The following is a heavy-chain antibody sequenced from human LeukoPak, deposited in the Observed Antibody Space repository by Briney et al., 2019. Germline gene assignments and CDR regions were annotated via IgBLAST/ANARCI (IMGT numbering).Heavy chain of an antibody. J-gene: IGHJ4*02. V-gene: IGHV3-7*01. CDR3: ARDPSRGYSYGYADY. CDR2: IMRDGSEK. CDR1: GFTFSTYW. Sequence: GGSLRLSCAASGFTFSTYWMNWVRQPPGKGLEWVANIMRDGSEKYYVDSVKGRFTISRDNAKNSLYLQMNSLRAEDTAVYYCARDPSRGYSYGYADYWGQGSLVTVSS. D-gene: IGHD5-18*01.